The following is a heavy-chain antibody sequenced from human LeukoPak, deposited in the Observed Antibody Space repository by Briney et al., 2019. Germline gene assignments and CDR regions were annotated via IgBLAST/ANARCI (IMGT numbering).Heavy chain of an antibody. CDR1: RYTFSNFA. CDR2: ISSSGGST. D-gene: IGHD6-13*01. V-gene: IGHV3-23*01. Sequence: GGSLRLSCAASRYTFSNFAMRWVRQAPGKGLGWVSGISSSGGSTYYADFVKGRFTVSRDNTKNTLYLQMSRLRGEDTAVSHCAKRVESSRWYTVFDNWGQGTLVTVSS. J-gene: IGHJ4*02. CDR3: AKRVESSRWYTVFDN.